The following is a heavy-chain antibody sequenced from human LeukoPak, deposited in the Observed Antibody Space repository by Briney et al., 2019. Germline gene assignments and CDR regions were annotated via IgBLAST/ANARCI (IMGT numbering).Heavy chain of an antibody. CDR1: GGSVSSGSYF. J-gene: IGHJ3*02. D-gene: IGHD1-1*01. V-gene: IGHV4-61*01. CDR2: IYYSGST. Sequence: MASETLSLTCTVSGGSVSSGSYFWSWIRQPPGKGLEWIGYIYYSGSTNYNPPLKSRVTISVDTSKNQFSLKLSSVTAADTAVYYCTRDDGSAGGTDAFDIWGQGTMVTVSS. CDR3: TRDDGSAGGTDAFDI.